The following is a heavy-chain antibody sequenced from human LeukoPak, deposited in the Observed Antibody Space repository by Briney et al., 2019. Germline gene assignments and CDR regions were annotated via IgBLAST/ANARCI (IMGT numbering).Heavy chain of an antibody. D-gene: IGHD2-15*01. Sequence: ASAKVSCKASGYTFTSYYMHWVRQAPGQGLEWMGIINPSGGSTSYARKFQGRVTMTRDTSTSTVYMELSSLRSEDTAVYYCAIPREDCSGGSCYQDYFDYWGQGTLVTVSS. CDR2: INPSGGST. CDR1: GYTFTSYY. J-gene: IGHJ4*02. V-gene: IGHV1-46*01. CDR3: AIPREDCSGGSCYQDYFDY.